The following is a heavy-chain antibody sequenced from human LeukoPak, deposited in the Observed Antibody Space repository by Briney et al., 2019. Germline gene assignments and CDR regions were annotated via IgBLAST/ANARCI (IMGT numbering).Heavy chain of an antibody. V-gene: IGHV4-34*01. CDR1: GGSFSGYY. CDR2: INHSGST. CDR3: ASGIRYCSGGSCYSRYFQH. Sequence: PSETLSLTCAVYGGSFSGYYWSWIRQPPGKGLEWIGEINHSGSTNYNPSLKSRVTISVDTSKNQFSLKLSSVTAADTAVYHGASGIRYCSGGSCYSRYFQHWGQGTLVTVSS. J-gene: IGHJ1*01. D-gene: IGHD2-15*01.